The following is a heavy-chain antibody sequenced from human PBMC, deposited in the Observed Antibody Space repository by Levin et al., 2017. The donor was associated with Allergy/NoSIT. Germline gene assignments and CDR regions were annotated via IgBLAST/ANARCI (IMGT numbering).Heavy chain of an antibody. CDR2: INWNGGST. CDR3: ARDPGAVAGTRYYHYMDV. CDR1: GFTFDDYG. J-gene: IGHJ6*03. V-gene: IGHV3-20*04. D-gene: IGHD6-19*01. Sequence: LSLTCAASGFTFDDYGMSWVRQAPGKGLEWVSGINWNGGSTGYADSVKGRFTISRDNAKNSLYLQMNSLRAEDTALYYCARDPGAVAGTRYYHYMDVWGKGTTVTVSS.